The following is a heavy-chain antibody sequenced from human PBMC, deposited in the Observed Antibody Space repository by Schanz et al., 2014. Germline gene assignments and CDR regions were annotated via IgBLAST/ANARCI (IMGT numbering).Heavy chain of an antibody. CDR2: IKEDGSVK. CDR3: VSQTGSPNY. V-gene: IGHV3-7*02. CDR1: TFTFSSDW. D-gene: IGHD6-13*01. J-gene: IGHJ4*02. Sequence: EVQVVESGGGLVQPGGSLRLSCAASTFTFSSDWMSWVRQAPGKGLEWVANIKEDGSVKDYVDSVEGRFTISRDNAKRSLFLQMNSLRVEDTAVYFCVSQTGSPNYWGQGTLVTVSS.